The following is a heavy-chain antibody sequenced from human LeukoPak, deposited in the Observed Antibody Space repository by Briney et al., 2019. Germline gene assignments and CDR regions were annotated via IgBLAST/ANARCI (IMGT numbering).Heavy chain of an antibody. D-gene: IGHD5-24*01. Sequence: GGSLRLSCAASGFTFSSYAMIWVRQAPGKGLEWVGNIKQDGSEKRYADSVRGRFSISRDNAQTSLYLQMNSLRAEDTAVYYCARASDPWLQLTWGQGTLVTVSS. CDR1: GFTFSSYA. V-gene: IGHV3-7*05. CDR3: ARASDPWLQLT. CDR2: IKQDGSEK. J-gene: IGHJ5*02.